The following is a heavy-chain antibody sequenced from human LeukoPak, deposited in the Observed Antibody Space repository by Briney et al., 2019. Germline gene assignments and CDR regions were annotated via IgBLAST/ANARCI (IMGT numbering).Heavy chain of an antibody. Sequence: PGGSLRLSYAASGFTFSNSAMSWVRQAPGKGLEWVSTLSGSGITTYYADSVKGRFTISRDNSKNTLYLQMNSLRAEDTAVYYCAKERTIAARPPFDYWGQGTLVTVSS. CDR3: AKERTIAARPPFDY. CDR1: GFTFSNSA. J-gene: IGHJ4*02. D-gene: IGHD6-6*01. CDR2: LSGSGITT. V-gene: IGHV3-23*01.